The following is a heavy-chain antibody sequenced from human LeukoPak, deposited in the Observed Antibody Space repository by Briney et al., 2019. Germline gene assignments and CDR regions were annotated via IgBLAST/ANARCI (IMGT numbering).Heavy chain of an antibody. Sequence: SQTLSLTCTVSGDSISSGSYYWSWIRQPAGEGLEWIGRIYSSGRTHYSPSLKSRVATSVDTSKNRFCLRLSSVTAADTAVYYCARGGIAARNYCCYLYMDVWGKGTTVTVSS. V-gene: IGHV4-61*02. CDR1: GDSISSGSYY. J-gene: IGHJ6*03. CDR3: ARGGIAARNYCCYLYMDV. CDR2: IYSSGRT. D-gene: IGHD6-6*01.